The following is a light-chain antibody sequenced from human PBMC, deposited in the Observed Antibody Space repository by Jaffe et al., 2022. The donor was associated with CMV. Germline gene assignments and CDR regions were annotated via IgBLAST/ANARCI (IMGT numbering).Light chain of an antibody. CDR3: QLWNSDSDHGV. J-gene: IGLJ3*02. CDR1: NIGSYS. V-gene: IGLV3-21*04. CDR2: YDT. Sequence: SYVLTQPPSVSVAPGKSATISCGGNNIGSYSVHWYQQQPGQAPVLVIYYDTVRPSGIPERFSGSNSGNTATLTISRVEAGDEADYYCQLWNSDSDHGVFGGGTKLTVL.